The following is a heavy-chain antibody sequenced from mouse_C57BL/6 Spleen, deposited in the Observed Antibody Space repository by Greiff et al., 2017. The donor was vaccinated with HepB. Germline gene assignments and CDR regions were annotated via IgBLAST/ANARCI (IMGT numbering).Heavy chain of an antibody. V-gene: IGHV1-18*01. Sequence: EVHLVESGPELVKPGASVKIPCKASGYTFTDYNMDWVKQSHGKSLEWIGDINPNNGGTIYNQKFKGKATLTVDKSSSTAYMELRSLTSEDTAVYYCARDYYGGGYYAMDYWGQGTSVTVSS. D-gene: IGHD1-1*01. CDR2: INPNNGGT. CDR3: ARDYYGGGYYAMDY. J-gene: IGHJ4*01. CDR1: GYTFTDYN.